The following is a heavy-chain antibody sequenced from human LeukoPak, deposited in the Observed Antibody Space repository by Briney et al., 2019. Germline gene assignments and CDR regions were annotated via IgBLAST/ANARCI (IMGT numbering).Heavy chain of an antibody. CDR1: GFTFSSYS. D-gene: IGHD3-10*01. J-gene: IGHJ4*02. CDR2: ISSLSGTI. V-gene: IGHV3-48*01. CDR3: ARGALLWFGAKMEYYFDY. Sequence: PGGSLRLSCAASGFTFSSYSMNWVRQAPGEGLEWVSYISSLSGTIYYADSVKGRFTISRDNAKNSLYLQMDSLRAEDTAVYYCARGALLWFGAKMEYYFDYWGQGTPLTVSS.